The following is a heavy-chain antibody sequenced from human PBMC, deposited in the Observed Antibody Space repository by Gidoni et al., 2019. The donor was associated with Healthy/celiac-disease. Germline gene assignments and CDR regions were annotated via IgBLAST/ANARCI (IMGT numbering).Heavy chain of an antibody. CDR2: ISSSSSDI. CDR3: ARDRYGDHYGMDV. V-gene: IGHV3-21*01. CDR1: GSTFSSYS. Sequence: EVQLVESGGGLVKPGGSLRLSCAASGSTFSSYSMNWVRQAPGKGLEWVSSISSSSSDIYYADSVKGRFTISRDNAKNSLYLQMNSLRAEDTAVYYCARDRYGDHYGMDVWGQVTTVTVSS. J-gene: IGHJ6*02. D-gene: IGHD4-17*01.